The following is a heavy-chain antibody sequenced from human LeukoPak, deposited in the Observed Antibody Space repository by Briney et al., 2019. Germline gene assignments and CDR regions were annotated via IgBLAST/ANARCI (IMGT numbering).Heavy chain of an antibody. CDR3: AAVFGSGYYYYFDY. CDR2: IAVGSGNT. CDR1: GFTFTSSS. Sequence: SVKVSCEASGFTFTSSSMQWVRQARGQRLEWIGWIAVGSGNTNYAQKFQGRVSITRDMSTSTAYMELSSLRSEDTALYYRAAVFGSGYYYYFDYWGQGTLVTVSS. J-gene: IGHJ4*02. D-gene: IGHD3-22*01. V-gene: IGHV1-58*02.